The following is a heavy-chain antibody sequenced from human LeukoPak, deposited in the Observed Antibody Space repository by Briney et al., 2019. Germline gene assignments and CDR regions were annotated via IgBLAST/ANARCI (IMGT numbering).Heavy chain of an antibody. J-gene: IGHJ6*02. D-gene: IGHD5-18*01. CDR1: GGSISSSNW. Sequence: SGTLSLTCAVSGGSISSSNWWSWVRQPPGKGLEWIGEIYHSGGTNYNPSLKSRVTISVDKSKNQFSLKLSSVTAADTAVYYCARDTAMDLYYYYGMDVWGQGTTVTVSS. CDR3: ARDTAMDLYYYYGMDV. V-gene: IGHV4-4*02. CDR2: IYHSGGT.